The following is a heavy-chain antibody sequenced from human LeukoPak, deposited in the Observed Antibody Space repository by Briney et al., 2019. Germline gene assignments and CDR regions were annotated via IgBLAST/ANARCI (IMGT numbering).Heavy chain of an antibody. Sequence: SETLSLTCTVSGGSISSSSYYWGWIRQPPGKGLEWNGSIYYSGSTYYNPSLKSRVTISVDTSKNQFSLKLSSVTAADTAVYYCARDLGPEEGNWFDPWGQGTLVTVSS. CDR2: IYYSGST. CDR1: GGSISSSSYY. D-gene: IGHD1-14*01. CDR3: ARDLGPEEGNWFDP. V-gene: IGHV4-39*02. J-gene: IGHJ5*02.